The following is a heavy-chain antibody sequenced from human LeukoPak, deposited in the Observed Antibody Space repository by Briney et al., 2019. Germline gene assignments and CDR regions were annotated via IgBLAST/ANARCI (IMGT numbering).Heavy chain of an antibody. CDR3: AKDRPHWNDLYYFDY. D-gene: IGHD1-1*01. CDR1: RFTFSSYA. J-gene: IGHJ4*02. CDR2: ISGSGGST. V-gene: IGHV3-23*01. Sequence: GGSLRLSCAASRFTFSSYAMSWVRQAPGKGLEWVSAISGSGGSTYYADSVKGRFTISRDNSKNTLYLQMNSLRAEDTAVYYCAKDRPHWNDLYYFDYWGQGTLVTVSS.